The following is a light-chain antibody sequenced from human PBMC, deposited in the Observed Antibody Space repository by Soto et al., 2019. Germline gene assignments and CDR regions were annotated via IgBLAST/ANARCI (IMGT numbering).Light chain of an antibody. Sequence: QSVLTQPPSVSGSPGQRVTISCTGSSSNIGSDYDVHWYQQIPGTAPPLLIYGTNNRPSGVADRFSGSKSDTSASLAITGLQAEDEADYYCLSYDSSLSGWVFGGGTKLTVL. CDR3: LSYDSSLSGWV. CDR1: SSNIGSDYD. CDR2: GTN. V-gene: IGLV1-40*01. J-gene: IGLJ3*02.